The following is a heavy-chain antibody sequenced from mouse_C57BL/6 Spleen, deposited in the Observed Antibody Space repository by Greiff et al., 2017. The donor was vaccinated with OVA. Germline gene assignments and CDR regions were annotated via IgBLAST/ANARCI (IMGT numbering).Heavy chain of an antibody. CDR2: IYPGGGYT. V-gene: IGHV1-63*01. D-gene: IGHD2-4*01. J-gene: IGHJ2*01. CDR1: GYTFTNYW. CDR3: ARGGGDYGYFDY. Sequence: VQLQQSGAELVRPGTSVKMSCKASGYTFTNYWIGWAKQRPGHGLEWIGDIYPGGGYTNYTEKFKGKATLIADKSSSTAYMQFSSLTSEDSAIYYCARGGGDYGYFDYWGQGTTLTVSS.